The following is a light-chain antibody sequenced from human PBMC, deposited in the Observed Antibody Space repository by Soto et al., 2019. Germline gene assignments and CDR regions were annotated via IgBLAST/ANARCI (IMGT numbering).Light chain of an antibody. CDR1: QSVSSSY. CDR3: QQYSRSLWT. CDR2: GAS. V-gene: IGKV3-20*01. J-gene: IGKJ1*01. Sequence: EIVLTQSPATLSLSPGERATLSCRASQSVSSSYLAWYQQKPGQAPRLLIYGASSRATGIPDRFSGSGSGTDFTLTISRLEPEDFAVYYCQQYSRSLWTFGQGTRWIS.